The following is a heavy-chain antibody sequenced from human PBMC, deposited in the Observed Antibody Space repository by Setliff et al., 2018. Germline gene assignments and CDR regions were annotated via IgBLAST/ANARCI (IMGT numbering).Heavy chain of an antibody. CDR3: ARDQYSSGWYGAPESYFDC. D-gene: IGHD6-19*01. Sequence: SETLSLTCTVSGASISSDYWNWIRQPPGKGLEWLGYLFHSGSTNYNPSLKSRVTISVDTSKNQFSLKLSSVTAADTAFYYCARDQYSSGWYGAPESYFDCWGQGILVTV. J-gene: IGHJ4*02. CDR1: GASISSDY. V-gene: IGHV4-59*01. CDR2: LFHSGST.